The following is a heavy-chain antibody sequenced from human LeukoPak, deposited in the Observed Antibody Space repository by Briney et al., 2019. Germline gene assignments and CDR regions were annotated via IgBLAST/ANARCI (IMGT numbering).Heavy chain of an antibody. J-gene: IGHJ6*02. Sequence: GGSLRLSCAASGFTFSSYSMNWVRQAPGKGLEWVSSISSNSSYIYYADSVKGRFTISRDNAKNSLYLQMNSLRAEDTAVYYCARDLTLGYCSSTSCLSPYYYYGMDVWGQGTTVTVSS. D-gene: IGHD2-2*01. V-gene: IGHV3-21*01. CDR1: GFTFSSYS. CDR3: ARDLTLGYCSSTSCLSPYYYYGMDV. CDR2: ISSNSSYI.